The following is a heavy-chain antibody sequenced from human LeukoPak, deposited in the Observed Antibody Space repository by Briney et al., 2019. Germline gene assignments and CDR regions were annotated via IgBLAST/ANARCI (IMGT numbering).Heavy chain of an antibody. D-gene: IGHD3-10*01. CDR1: VGSINSFY. V-gene: IGHV4-59*08. Sequence: PSETLSLTCSISVGSINSFYWRWIRQPPGKGLGWIGYIHSNGCTNYNPSLKSRVTMSVDTSKNQFSLKLNSVAAADSAVYFCASHVSGIYVSRGDFDYWGQGTLVAASS. CDR3: ASHVSGIYVSRGDFDY. CDR2: IHSNGCT. J-gene: IGHJ4*02.